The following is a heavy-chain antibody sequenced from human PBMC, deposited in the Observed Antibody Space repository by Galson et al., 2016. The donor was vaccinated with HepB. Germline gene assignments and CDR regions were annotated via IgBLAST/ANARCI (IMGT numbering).Heavy chain of an antibody. V-gene: IGHV3-72*01. CDR3: ARMANGADSD. CDR1: GFSFSDHY. J-gene: IGHJ4*02. D-gene: IGHD2-8*01. Sequence: SLRLSCAGSGFSFSDHYMDWVRQAPGKGLEWVGRIRNKRNNYIPEYAASVIGRFTISRDDSRNSVNLQMNTLKTEDTAVYYCARMANGADSDWGQGTLVTVSS. CDR2: IRNKRNNYIP.